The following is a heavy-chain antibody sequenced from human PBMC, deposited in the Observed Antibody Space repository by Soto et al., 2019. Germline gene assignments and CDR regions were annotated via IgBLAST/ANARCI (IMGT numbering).Heavy chain of an antibody. D-gene: IGHD2-15*01. Sequence: GGSLRLSCAASGFTFSSYAMSWVRQAPGKGLEWVSAINGSGGSTCYADSVKGRFTISRDNPKNTLYLQMNSLRAEDTAVYYCAKDGPRVDFNDYWGQGTLVTVSS. V-gene: IGHV3-23*01. CDR1: GFTFSSYA. J-gene: IGHJ4*02. CDR3: AKDGPRVDFNDY. CDR2: INGSGGST.